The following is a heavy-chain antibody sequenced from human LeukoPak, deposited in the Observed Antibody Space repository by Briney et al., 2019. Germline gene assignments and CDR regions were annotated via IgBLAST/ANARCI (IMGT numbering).Heavy chain of an antibody. J-gene: IGHJ4*02. CDR2: IHTSGST. D-gene: IGHD6-6*01. CDR1: GGSITSYY. CDR3: AREFSGTSIAARVLDS. Sequence: SETLSLTCTVSGGSITSYYRTYIRQPAGKGLEWIGRIHTSGSTNYNPSLKSRVTMSVDTSKNQFSLNLSSVTAADTAMYYCAREFSGTSIAARVLDSWGQGTLVTVSS. V-gene: IGHV4-4*07.